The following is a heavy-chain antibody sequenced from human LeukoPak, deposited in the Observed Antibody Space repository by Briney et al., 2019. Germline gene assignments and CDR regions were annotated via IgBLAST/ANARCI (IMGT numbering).Heavy chain of an antibody. D-gene: IGHD2-2*01. CDR1: GGSISGSPYY. CDR2: MYYSGAT. CDR3: ARIPVASEVGRIDY. V-gene: IGHV4-39*01. J-gene: IGHJ4*02. Sequence: SETLSLTCTVSGGSISGSPYYWGWIRQSPGTGLEWIASMYYSGATYYKPSLKSRVTISVDTSKNQFSLKVTSVTAADTAMYYCARIPVASEVGRIDYWGQGTLVTVSS.